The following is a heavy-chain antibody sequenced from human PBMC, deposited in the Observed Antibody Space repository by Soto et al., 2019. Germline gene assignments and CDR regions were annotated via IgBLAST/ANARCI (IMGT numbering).Heavy chain of an antibody. CDR2: IYYSGST. D-gene: IGHD4-17*01. J-gene: IGHJ5*01. Sequence: QVQLQESGPGLVKPSQTLSLTCTVSGGSISSGGYYWSWIRQHPGKGLEWIGYIYYSGSTYYNPSLKSGVTISVATSKDHFALQLGSVSDAGKAVYSCARSAPSAVTTFDYWGHGTLVTVSS. CDR3: ARSAPSAVTTFDY. CDR1: GGSISSGGYY. V-gene: IGHV4-31*03.